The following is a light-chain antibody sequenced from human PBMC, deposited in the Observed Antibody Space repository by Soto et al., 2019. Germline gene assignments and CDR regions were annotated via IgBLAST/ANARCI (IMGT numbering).Light chain of an antibody. CDR2: EVS. V-gene: IGLV2-14*01. CDR1: SSDVGGYNY. J-gene: IGLJ1*01. CDR3: SSCTRSSTYV. Sequence: SVLTQPASVSGSPGQSITISCTGTSSDVGGYNYVSWYQQHPGKAPKLMIYEVSNRPSGVSNRFSGSKSGNTASLTISGLQAEDEADYYCSSCTRSSTYVFGTGTK.